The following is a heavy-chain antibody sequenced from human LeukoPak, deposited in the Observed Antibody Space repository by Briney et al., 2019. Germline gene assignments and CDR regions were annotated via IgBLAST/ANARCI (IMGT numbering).Heavy chain of an antibody. D-gene: IGHD3-3*01. CDR2: IIPIFGTA. Sequence: SVKVSCKAPGGPFSSYAISWVRQAPGQGLEWMGGIIPIFGTANYAQKFQGRVTITADESTSTAYMELSSLRSEDTAVYYCARGRERFLEWLPTLYYYGMDVWGQGTTVTVSS. CDR1: GGPFSSYA. J-gene: IGHJ6*02. CDR3: ARGRERFLEWLPTLYYYGMDV. V-gene: IGHV1-69*13.